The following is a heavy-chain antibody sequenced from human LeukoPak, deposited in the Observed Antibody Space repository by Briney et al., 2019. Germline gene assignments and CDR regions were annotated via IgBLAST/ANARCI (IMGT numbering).Heavy chain of an antibody. Sequence: GGSLRLSCTASGFTFSSYWMHWVRQAPGKGLMWVSRINNDGSSTNYADSVKGRFTISSDNAKNTLYLQMNSLRAEDTAVYYCARDLSSGSYTASDYWGQGTLVAVSS. CDR1: GFTFSSYW. J-gene: IGHJ4*02. V-gene: IGHV3-74*01. CDR3: ARDLSSGSYTASDY. D-gene: IGHD1-26*01. CDR2: INNDGSST.